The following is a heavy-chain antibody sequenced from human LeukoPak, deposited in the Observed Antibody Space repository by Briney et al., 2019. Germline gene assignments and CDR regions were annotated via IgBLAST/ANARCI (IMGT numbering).Heavy chain of an antibody. CDR2: ISSSGSTI. Sequence: GGSLRLSCAASGFTFSSYEMNWVRQAPGKGLEWGSYISSSGSTIYYADSVKGRFTISRDNAKNSLYLQMNSLRAEDTVVYYCARDLGEQLEPNAEYFQHWGQGTLVTVSS. V-gene: IGHV3-48*03. D-gene: IGHD6-13*01. J-gene: IGHJ1*01. CDR1: GFTFSSYE. CDR3: ARDLGEQLEPNAEYFQH.